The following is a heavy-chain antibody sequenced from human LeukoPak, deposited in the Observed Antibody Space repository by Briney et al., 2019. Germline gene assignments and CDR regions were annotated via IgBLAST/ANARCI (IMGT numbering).Heavy chain of an antibody. V-gene: IGHV4-59*08. CDR3: ARHSGLGLASPYFDY. CDR2: IYYSGST. J-gene: IGHJ4*02. D-gene: IGHD3-22*01. Sequence: PSETLSLTCTVSGGSISSYYWSWIRQPPGQGLEWIGYIYYSGSTKYNPSLKSRVTISVDTSKNQFSLRLSSVTAADTAVYYCARHSGLGLASPYFDYWGQGTLVTVSS. CDR1: GGSISSYY.